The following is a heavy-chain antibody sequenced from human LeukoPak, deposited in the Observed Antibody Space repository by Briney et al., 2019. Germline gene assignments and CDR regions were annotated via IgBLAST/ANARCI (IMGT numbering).Heavy chain of an antibody. Sequence: PGGSLRLSCAASGFTVSSNYMSWVRQAPGKGLEWGSVIYSGGSTYYADSVKGRFTISRDNSKDTLYLQMNSLRAEDTAVYYCARSHYYDSSGYYYAYAFDIWGQGTMVTVSS. CDR3: ARSHYYDSSGYYYAYAFDI. D-gene: IGHD3-22*01. CDR2: IYSGGST. CDR1: GFTVSSNY. J-gene: IGHJ3*02. V-gene: IGHV3-53*01.